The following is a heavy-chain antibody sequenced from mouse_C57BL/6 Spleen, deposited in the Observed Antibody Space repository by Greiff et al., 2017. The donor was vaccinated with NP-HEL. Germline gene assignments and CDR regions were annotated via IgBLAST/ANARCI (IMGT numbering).Heavy chain of an antibody. V-gene: IGHV5-6*01. CDR2: ISSGGSYT. Sequence: EVQVVESGGDLVKPGGSLKLSCAASGFTFSSYGMSWVRQTPDKRLEWVATISSGGSYTYYPDSVKGRFTISRDNAKNTLYLQMSSLKSEDTAMYYCARHWGSTMVKYYAMDYWGQGTSVTVSS. CDR1: GFTFSSYG. D-gene: IGHD2-2*01. J-gene: IGHJ4*01. CDR3: ARHWGSTMVKYYAMDY.